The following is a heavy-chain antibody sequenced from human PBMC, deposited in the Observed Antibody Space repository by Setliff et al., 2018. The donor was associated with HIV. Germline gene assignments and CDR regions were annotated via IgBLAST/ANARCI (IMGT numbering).Heavy chain of an antibody. Sequence: SETLSLTCAVSGYSISGGYYWGWIRQPPGKGLEWIGSIYHSGSTFYSPSLKSRVTMSVDTSRNQFSVKLSSVTAADTAVYYCARDPWFGELSDAFDIWGQGTMVTVSS. D-gene: IGHD3-10*01. V-gene: IGHV4-38-2*02. CDR3: ARDPWFGELSDAFDI. J-gene: IGHJ3*02. CDR2: IYHSGST. CDR1: GYSISGGYY.